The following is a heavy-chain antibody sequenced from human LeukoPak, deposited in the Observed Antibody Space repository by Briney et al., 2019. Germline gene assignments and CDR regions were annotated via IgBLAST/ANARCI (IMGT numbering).Heavy chain of an antibody. D-gene: IGHD3-10*01. CDR2: INWNGGST. CDR3: ARESFLLWFGELSGWFDP. V-gene: IGHV3-20*04. Sequence: PGGSLRLSCATSGFTFDDYGMSWVRQAPGKGLEWVSGINWNGGSTGYADSVKGRFAISRDNAKNSPYLQMNSLRAEDTALYYCARESFLLWFGELSGWFDPWGQGTLVTVSS. CDR1: GFTFDDYG. J-gene: IGHJ5*02.